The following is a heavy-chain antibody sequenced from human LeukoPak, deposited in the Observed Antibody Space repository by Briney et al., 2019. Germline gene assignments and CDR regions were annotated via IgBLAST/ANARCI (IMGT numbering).Heavy chain of an antibody. J-gene: IGHJ4*02. V-gene: IGHV4-59*01. CDR3: ARGPTYYHDSSGYYYPYYIDY. Sequence: SETLSHTCTVSGGSISNYYWSWIRQPPGKGLEWIGYIYYSGSTNYNPSLKSRVTISVDTSKNQFSLKLSSVTAADTAVYYCARGPTYYHDSSGYYYPYYIDYSGQGALVTVSS. CDR2: IYYSGST. D-gene: IGHD3-22*01. CDR1: GGSISNYY.